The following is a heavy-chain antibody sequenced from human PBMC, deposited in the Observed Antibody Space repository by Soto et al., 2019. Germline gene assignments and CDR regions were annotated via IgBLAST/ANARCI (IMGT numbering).Heavy chain of an antibody. V-gene: IGHV3-21*01. CDR3: ARRYCSSTNCYAFDD. CDR1: GFTFNNYS. D-gene: IGHD2-2*01. J-gene: IGHJ4*02. Sequence: EVQLVESGGGLVKPGGSLRLSCAASGFTFNNYSMNWVRQAPGKGLEWVSSISKSGTYMYYGDSMKGRFTISRDNAKNSLFLQMNSLRAEDTAVYYCARRYCSSTNCYAFDDWGQGNLVTVSS. CDR2: ISKSGTYM.